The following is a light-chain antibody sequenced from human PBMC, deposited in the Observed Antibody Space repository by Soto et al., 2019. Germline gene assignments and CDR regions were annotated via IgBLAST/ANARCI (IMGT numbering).Light chain of an antibody. V-gene: IGLV2-14*01. CDR3: TSYSSTTRVT. J-gene: IGLJ2*01. CDR1: RSDVVNYNF. CDR2: EVS. Sequence: QSVLTQPASVSGAPGQSITISCSGTRSDVVNYNFVSWYQQHPGKAPKLVIYEVSNRPSGVSSRFSGSKSGNTASLTISGLQVEDEAYSYCTSYSSTTRVTFGGGTKVTVL.